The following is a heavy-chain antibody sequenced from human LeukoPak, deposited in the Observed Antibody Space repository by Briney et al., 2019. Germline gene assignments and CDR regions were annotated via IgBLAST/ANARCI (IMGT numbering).Heavy chain of an antibody. D-gene: IGHD3-3*01. Sequence: TSETLSLTCTVSGGSISSYYWSWIRQSPGKGLEWVGSVSHRGSTYYNPSLRSRVTISVDRSKQKFSLNLSSVTAADTAVYYCARGHPHIRRDVLRFLEWLPTPPISDYYYMDVWGKGTTVTVSS. CDR1: GGSISSYY. CDR2: VSHRGST. J-gene: IGHJ6*03. V-gene: IGHV4-59*12. CDR3: ARGHPHIRRDVLRFLEWLPTPPISDYYYMDV.